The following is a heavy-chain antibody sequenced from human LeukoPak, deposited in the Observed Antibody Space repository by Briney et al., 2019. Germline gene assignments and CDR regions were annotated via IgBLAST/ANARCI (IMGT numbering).Heavy chain of an antibody. CDR1: GFIFSNYG. J-gene: IGHJ4*02. Sequence: GGSLRLSCAASGFIFSNYGMHWVRQAPGKGLEWVSYISSSGSTIYYADSVKGRFTISRDNSKNTLYLQMNSLRAEDTAVYYCARDHSYDSSNYFDYWGQGTLVTVSS. CDR2: ISSSGSTI. D-gene: IGHD3-22*01. V-gene: IGHV3-48*01. CDR3: ARDHSYDSSNYFDY.